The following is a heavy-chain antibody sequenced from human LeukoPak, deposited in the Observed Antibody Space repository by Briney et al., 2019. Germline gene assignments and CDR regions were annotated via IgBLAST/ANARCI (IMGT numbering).Heavy chain of an antibody. V-gene: IGHV3-7*01. CDR2: IKQDGSKE. J-gene: IGHJ4*02. Sequence: GGSLRLSCAASGFTFSNQWMTWVRQAPGKGLEWVANIKQDGSKEHYVDSVKGRFTISRDSAKNSVYLQMNSLRAEDTAVYYCAREGGLRSNPYYYGSGSYYNYYWGQGTLVTVSS. D-gene: IGHD3-10*01. CDR3: AREGGLRSNPYYYGSGSYYNYY. CDR1: GFTFSNQW.